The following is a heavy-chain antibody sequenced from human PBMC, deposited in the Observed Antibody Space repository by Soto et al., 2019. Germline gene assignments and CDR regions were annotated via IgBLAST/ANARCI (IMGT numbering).Heavy chain of an antibody. CDR2: ISTDGSSA. CDR1: GFTFSGHW. CDR3: TREYTSSRYFDY. Sequence: PGGSLRLSCAASGFTFSGHWMHWVRQSPGKGLVWVSRISTDGSSASYADSVKGRFTISRDNAENTLYVQMNSLTAEDTAVYYCTREYTSSRYFDYWGQGTLVTVSS. V-gene: IGHV3-74*01. J-gene: IGHJ4*02. D-gene: IGHD6-13*01.